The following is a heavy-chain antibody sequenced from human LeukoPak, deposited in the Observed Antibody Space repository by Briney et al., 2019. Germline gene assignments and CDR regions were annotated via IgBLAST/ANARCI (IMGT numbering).Heavy chain of an antibody. V-gene: IGHV1-46*01. CDR2: INPSGGST. D-gene: IGHD6-19*01. CDR1: GYTFTGYY. J-gene: IGHJ1*01. CDR3: ARDHAGYSSGPEYFQH. Sequence: ASVKVSCKASGYTFTGYYMHWVRQAPGQGLEWMGIINPSGGSTSYAQKFQGRVTMTRDTSTSTVYMELSSPRSEDTAVYYCARDHAGYSSGPEYFQHWGQGTLVTVSS.